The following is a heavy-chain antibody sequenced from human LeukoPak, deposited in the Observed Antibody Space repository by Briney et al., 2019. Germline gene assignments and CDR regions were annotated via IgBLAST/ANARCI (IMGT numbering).Heavy chain of an antibody. V-gene: IGHV4-61*08. CDR3: ARGVYYDSSGYYLYYFDY. J-gene: IGHJ4*02. D-gene: IGHD3-22*01. CDR1: GGSVSNSAYY. Sequence: SETLSLTCTLSGGSVSNSAYYWSWIRQPPGKGLEWIGYTYYSGSTNYNPSLKSRVTISVDTSKNQFSLKLSSMTAADTAVYYCARGVYYDSSGYYLYYFDYWGQGTLVTVSS. CDR2: TYYSGST.